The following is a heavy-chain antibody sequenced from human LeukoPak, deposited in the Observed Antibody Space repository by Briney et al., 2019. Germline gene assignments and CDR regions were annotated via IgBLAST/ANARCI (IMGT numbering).Heavy chain of an antibody. Sequence: QSGGSLRLSCAASGFTFSSYPIHWVRQTPGKGLEWVAFIRYDGSNKYYADSVKGRFTISRDNSKNTLYLQMNSLRAEDTAVYYCAKDRRRGEAGSATFDYWGQGTLVTVSS. V-gene: IGHV3-30*02. CDR2: IRYDGSNK. CDR1: GFTFSSYP. J-gene: IGHJ4*02. CDR3: AKDRRRGEAGSATFDY. D-gene: IGHD3-10*01.